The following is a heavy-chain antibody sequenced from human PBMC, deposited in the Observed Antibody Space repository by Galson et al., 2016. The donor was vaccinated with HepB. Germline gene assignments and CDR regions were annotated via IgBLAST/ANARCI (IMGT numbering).Heavy chain of an antibody. Sequence: SLRLSCAASGFTFGSHVMHWVRQAPGKGLEYVSGISYNGWTTYYGNSVKGRFTISRDSSKDTLSLQLDSLTVEDTAVYYCTREHRQRSTGLDLWGRGTLVTVSS. CDR1: GFTFGSHV. CDR3: TREHRQRSTGLDL. CDR2: ISYNGWTT. D-gene: IGHD6-25*01. V-gene: IGHV3-64*01. J-gene: IGHJ4*02.